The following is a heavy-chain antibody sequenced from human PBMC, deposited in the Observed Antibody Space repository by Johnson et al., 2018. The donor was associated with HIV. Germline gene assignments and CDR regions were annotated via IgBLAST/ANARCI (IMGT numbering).Heavy chain of an antibody. V-gene: IGHV3-33*01. CDR1: GFTFSSYG. Sequence: QVLLVESGGGVVQPGRSLRLSCAASGFTFSSYGMHWVRQAPGKGLEWVAVIWYDGSNKYYADSVKGRFTISRDNSKNTLYLQMNSLRAEDTALYYCARGGRAKDAFDIWGQGTMVTVSS. J-gene: IGHJ3*02. CDR2: IWYDGSNK. CDR3: ARGGRAKDAFDI. D-gene: IGHD3-16*01.